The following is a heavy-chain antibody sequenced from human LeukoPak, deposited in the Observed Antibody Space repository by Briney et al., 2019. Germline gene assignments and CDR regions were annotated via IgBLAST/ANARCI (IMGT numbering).Heavy chain of an antibody. D-gene: IGHD6-19*01. CDR3: AKVASGWQNWFDP. CDR2: ISWNSGSI. Sequence: PGGSLRLSCAASGFTFDDYAMHWVRQVPGKGLEWVSGISWNSGSIGYADSVKGRFTISRDNAKNSLYLQMNSLRAEDTALYYCAKVASGWQNWFDPWGQGTLVTVSS. V-gene: IGHV3-9*01. CDR1: GFTFDDYA. J-gene: IGHJ5*02.